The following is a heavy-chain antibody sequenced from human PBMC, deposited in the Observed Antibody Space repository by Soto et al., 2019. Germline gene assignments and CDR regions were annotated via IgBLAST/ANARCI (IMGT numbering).Heavy chain of an antibody. CDR1: GGSFIGYY. CDR3: ARGLPQDYYGMDV. Sequence: QVQLQQWGAGLLKPSGTLSLTCAVSGGSFIGYYWSWIRQPPGKGLEWIGEINHSGSTNYNPSLKSRVTISVDTSKNQFSLKLSSVTAADTAVYYCARGLPQDYYGMDVWGQGTTVTVSS. CDR2: INHSGST. J-gene: IGHJ6*02. V-gene: IGHV4-34*01. D-gene: IGHD2-15*01.